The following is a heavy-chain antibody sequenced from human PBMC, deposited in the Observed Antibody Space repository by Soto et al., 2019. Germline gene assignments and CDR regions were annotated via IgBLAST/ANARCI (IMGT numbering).Heavy chain of an antibody. J-gene: IGHJ3*02. D-gene: IGHD3-16*02. CDR1: GFTFSSYG. Sequence: GGSLRLSCAASGFTFSSYGMHWVRQAPGKGLEWVAVISYDGSNKYYADSVKGRFTISRDNSKNTLYLQMNSLRAEDTAVNYCAKLSGGGLGELSLWLRDAFDIWGQGTMVTVSS. V-gene: IGHV3-30*18. CDR3: AKLSGGGLGELSLWLRDAFDI. CDR2: ISYDGSNK.